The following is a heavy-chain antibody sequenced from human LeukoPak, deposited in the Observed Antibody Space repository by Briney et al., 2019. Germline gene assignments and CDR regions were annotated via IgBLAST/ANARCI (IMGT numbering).Heavy chain of an antibody. CDR1: GYSISSDYY. CDR2: IYHSGST. V-gene: IGHV4-38-2*02. D-gene: IGHD1-26*01. CDR3: ARGKSHGSHIDY. J-gene: IGHJ4*02. Sequence: SETLSLTCTVSGYSISSDYYWGWIRQPPGKGLEWIGSIYHSGSTYYNPSLKSRVTISVDTSKNQFSLRLRSVTAADTAVYYCARGKSHGSHIDYWGQGTLVTVSS.